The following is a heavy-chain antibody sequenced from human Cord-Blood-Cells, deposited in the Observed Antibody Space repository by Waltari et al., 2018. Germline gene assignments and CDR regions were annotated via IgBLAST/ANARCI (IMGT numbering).Heavy chain of an antibody. CDR2: ISSSSSYI. Sequence: EVQLVESGGGLVKPGGSLRLSCAASGFTFSSSSMNWVRQAPGKGLEWVSSISSSSSYIYYADSVKGRFTISRDNAKNSLYLQMNSLRAEDTAVYYCASILHDSSSNDYWGQGTLVTVSS. V-gene: IGHV3-21*01. CDR3: ASILHDSSSNDY. J-gene: IGHJ4*02. CDR1: GFTFSSSS. D-gene: IGHD6-6*01.